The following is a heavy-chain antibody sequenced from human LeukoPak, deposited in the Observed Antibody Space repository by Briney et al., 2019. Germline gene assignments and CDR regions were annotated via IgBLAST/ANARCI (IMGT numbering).Heavy chain of an antibody. CDR2: IYYSGST. D-gene: IGHD3-3*01. CDR3: ARYVVSRSITIFGVVINYYGMDV. CDR1: GGSISNYY. V-gene: IGHV4-59*01. Sequence: PSETLSLTCTVSGGSISNYYWSWIRQPPGKGLEWIGYIYYSGSTNYNPSLKSRVTISVDTSKNQFSLKLSSVTAADTAVYYCARYVVSRSITIFGVVINYYGMDVWGQGTTVTVSS. J-gene: IGHJ6*02.